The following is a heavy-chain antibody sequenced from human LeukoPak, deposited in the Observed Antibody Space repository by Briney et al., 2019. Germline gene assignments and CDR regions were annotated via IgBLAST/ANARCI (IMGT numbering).Heavy chain of an antibody. J-gene: IGHJ4*02. Sequence: SETLSLTCTVSGGSISSYYWSWIRQPPGKGLEWIGYIYNSGSTNYNPSLKSRVTISVDTSKNQFSLKLSSVTAADTAVYYCASRETYYYDSSGYGVDQYYFDYWGQGTLVTVSS. CDR1: GGSISSYY. CDR2: IYNSGST. CDR3: ASRETYYYDSSGYGVDQYYFDY. V-gene: IGHV4-59*12. D-gene: IGHD3-22*01.